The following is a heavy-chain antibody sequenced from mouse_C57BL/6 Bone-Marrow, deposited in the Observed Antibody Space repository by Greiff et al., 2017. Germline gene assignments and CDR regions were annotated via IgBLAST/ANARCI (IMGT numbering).Heavy chain of an antibody. V-gene: IGHV1-69*01. CDR3: ALPYFDY. D-gene: IGHD1-1*01. CDR2: IDPSDSYT. CDR1: GYTFTSYW. Sequence: QVQLKQSGAELVMPGASVKLSCKASGYTFTSYWMHWVKQRPGQGLEWIGEIDPSDSYTNYNQKFKGKSTLTVDKSSSTAYMQLSSLTSEDSAVYYCALPYFDYWGQGTTLTVSS. J-gene: IGHJ2*01.